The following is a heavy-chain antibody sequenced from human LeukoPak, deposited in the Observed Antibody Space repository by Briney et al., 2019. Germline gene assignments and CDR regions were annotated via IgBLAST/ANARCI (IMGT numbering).Heavy chain of an antibody. CDR2: ISAYHGNT. CDR1: GYTFTSYG. CDR3: ARDIYSGYAGFDY. V-gene: IGHV1-18*01. Sequence: ASVQVSCKASGYTFTSYGIRWVRQAPGQGLGWMGWISAYHGNTNYAQKLQGRVTMTTDTSTSTAYMDLRSLRSDDTGVYYCARDIYSGYAGFDYWGQGTLVTVSS. D-gene: IGHD5-12*01. J-gene: IGHJ4*02.